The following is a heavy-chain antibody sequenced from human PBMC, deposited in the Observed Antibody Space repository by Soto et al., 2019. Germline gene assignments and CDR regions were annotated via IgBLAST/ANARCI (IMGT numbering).Heavy chain of an antibody. V-gene: IGHV3-21*01. CDR1: GFTFSSYS. D-gene: IGHD3-3*01. CDR2: ISSSSSYI. J-gene: IGHJ4*02. CDR3: AREPPNDYDFWSGSQDYFDY. Sequence: PGGSLRLSCAASGFTFSSYSMNWVRQAPGKGLEWVSSISSSSSYIYYADSVKGRFTISRDNAKNSLYLQMNSLRAEDTAVYYCAREPPNDYDFWSGSQDYFDYWGQGTLVTVSS.